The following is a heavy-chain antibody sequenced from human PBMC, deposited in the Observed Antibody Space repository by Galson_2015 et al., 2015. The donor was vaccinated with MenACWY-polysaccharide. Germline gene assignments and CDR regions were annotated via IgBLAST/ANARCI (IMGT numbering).Heavy chain of an antibody. CDR1: GYTFTSYA. CDR2: INTNTGNP. J-gene: IGHJ5*02. V-gene: IGHV7-4-1*02. CDR3: ARDRGSYYYDSSVNWFDP. D-gene: IGHD3-22*01. Sequence: SCKASGYTFTSYAMNWVRQAPGQGLEWMGWINTNTGNPTYAQGFTGRFVFSLDTSVSTAYLQISSLKAEDTAVYYCARDRGSYYYDSSVNWFDPWGQGTLVTVSS.